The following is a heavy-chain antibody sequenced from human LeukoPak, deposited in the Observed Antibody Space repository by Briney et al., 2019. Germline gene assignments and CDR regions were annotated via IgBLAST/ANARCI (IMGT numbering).Heavy chain of an antibody. Sequence: SVKVSCKASGYTFTSYAISWMRQAPGQGLEWMGGIIPIFGTANYAQKFQGRVTITTDESTSTAYMELSSLRSEDTAVYYCARTTLRGVIICYMDVWGKGTTVTVSS. CDR1: GYTFTSYA. D-gene: IGHD3-10*01. V-gene: IGHV1-69*05. CDR2: IIPIFGTA. J-gene: IGHJ6*03. CDR3: ARTTLRGVIICYMDV.